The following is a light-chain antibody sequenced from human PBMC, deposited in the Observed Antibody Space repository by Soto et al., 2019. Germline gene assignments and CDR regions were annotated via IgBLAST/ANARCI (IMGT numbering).Light chain of an antibody. CDR3: SSYAGSNNFV. Sequence: QSVLTQPPSASGSPGQSVTISCTGTSSDVGTYKYVSWYQQHPGKAPKLMIYEVTKRPSGVPDRFSGSKSGNTASLTVSGLQAEDEADYYCSSYAGSNNFVFGTGTKVTAL. V-gene: IGLV2-8*01. CDR2: EVT. CDR1: SSDVGTYKY. J-gene: IGLJ1*01.